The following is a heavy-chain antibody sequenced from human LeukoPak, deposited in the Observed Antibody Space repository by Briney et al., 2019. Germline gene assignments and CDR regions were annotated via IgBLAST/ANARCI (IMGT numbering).Heavy chain of an antibody. CDR1: GGSISSYY. CDR3: ARHRGDDSSVYSRGFDY. CDR2: IYYSGST. J-gene: IGHJ4*02. D-gene: IGHD3-22*01. Sequence: SETLSLTCTVSGGSISSYYWSWIRQPPGKGLEWIGYIYYSGSTNYNPSLKSRVIISVDTSKNQFSLILSSVTAAGTAVYYCARHRGDDSSVYSRGFDYWGQGTLVTVSS. V-gene: IGHV4-59*08.